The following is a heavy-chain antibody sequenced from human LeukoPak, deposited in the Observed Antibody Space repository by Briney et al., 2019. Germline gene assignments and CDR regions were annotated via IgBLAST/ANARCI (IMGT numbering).Heavy chain of an antibody. D-gene: IGHD6-13*01. J-gene: IGHJ4*02. CDR3: AKAPGYSSSQTPFDY. CDR1: GFTFDDYA. CDR2: ISWNSGSI. Sequence: PGRSLRLSCAASGFTFDDYAMHWVRQAPGKGLEWVSGISWNSGSIGYADSVKGRFTISRDNAKNSLYLQMNSLRAEDTALYYCAKAPGYSSSQTPFDYWGQGTLVTVSS. V-gene: IGHV3-9*01.